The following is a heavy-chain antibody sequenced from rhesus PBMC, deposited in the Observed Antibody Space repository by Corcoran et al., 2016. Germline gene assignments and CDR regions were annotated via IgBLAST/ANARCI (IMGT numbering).Heavy chain of an antibody. V-gene: IGHV4S7*01. Sequence: QVQLQESGPGLLKPSETLSLTCAVSGGSISGGYGWGWIRQPPGKGLEWIGSIYSSMGNTYYNPSLKSRVTISTDMAKNQFSLKLSSVTAADTAMYYCARVCSSGWSGGYFDYWGQGVLVTVSS. D-gene: IGHD6S26*01. CDR3: ARVCSSGWSGGYFDY. J-gene: IGHJ4*01. CDR1: GGSISGGYG. CDR2: IYSSMGNT.